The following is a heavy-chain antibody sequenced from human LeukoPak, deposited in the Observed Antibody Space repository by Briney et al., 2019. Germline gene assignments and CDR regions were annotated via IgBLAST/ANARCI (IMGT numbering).Heavy chain of an antibody. J-gene: IGHJ4*02. D-gene: IGHD3-22*01. CDR2: IYYSGST. V-gene: IGHV4-59*01. CDR1: GGSISSYY. Sequence: SETLSLTCTVSGGSISSYYWSWIRQPPGKGLEWIGYIYYSGSTNYNPSLKSRVTISVDTSKDQFSLKLSSVTAADTAVYYCAREGGSGYYPSPLGFDYWGQGTLVTVSS. CDR3: AREGGSGYYPSPLGFDY.